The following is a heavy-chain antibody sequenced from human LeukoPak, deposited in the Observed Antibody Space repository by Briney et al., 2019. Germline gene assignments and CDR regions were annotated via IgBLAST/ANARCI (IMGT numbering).Heavy chain of an antibody. Sequence: PGGSLRLSCAASGFTFSSYWMGWFRQAPGKGLEWVANIKQDGNEKYYVDSVKGRFTISRDNAKNSLYLQMNSLRAEDTAVYYCAREWFGYFDYWGQGTLVTVSS. CDR2: IKQDGNEK. CDR3: AREWFGYFDY. J-gene: IGHJ4*02. D-gene: IGHD3-10*01. CDR1: GFTFSSYW. V-gene: IGHV3-7*01.